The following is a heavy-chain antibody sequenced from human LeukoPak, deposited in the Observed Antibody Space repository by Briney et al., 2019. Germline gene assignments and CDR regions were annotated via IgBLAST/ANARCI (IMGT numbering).Heavy chain of an antibody. CDR3: AKDRGVGANIFDY. J-gene: IGHJ4*02. V-gene: IGHV3-23*01. CDR2: ISGSGGST. Sequence: GGSLRLSCAASGFTFSSYATSWVRQAPGKGLEWVSGISGSGGSTYYADSVKGRFTISRDNSKNTLYLQMNSLRAEDTAVYYCAKDRGVGANIFDYWGQGTLVTVSS. D-gene: IGHD1-26*01. CDR1: GFTFSSYA.